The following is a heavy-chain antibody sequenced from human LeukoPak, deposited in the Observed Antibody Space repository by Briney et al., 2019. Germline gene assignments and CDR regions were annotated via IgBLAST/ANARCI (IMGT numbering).Heavy chain of an antibody. CDR2: ISWNSGSI. D-gene: IGHD4-17*01. J-gene: IGHJ3*02. CDR1: GFTFDDYA. Sequence: GRSLRLSCAASGFTFDDYAMHWVRQAPGKGLEWVSGISWNSGSIGYADSVKGRFTISRDNAKNSLYLQMNSLRAEDTALYYCAKGRVTTDDAFDIWGQGTMVTVSS. CDR3: AKGRVTTDDAFDI. V-gene: IGHV3-9*01.